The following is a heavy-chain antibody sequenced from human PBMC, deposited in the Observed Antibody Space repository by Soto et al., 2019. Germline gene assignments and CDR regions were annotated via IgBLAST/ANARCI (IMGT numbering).Heavy chain of an antibody. CDR1: GLTFSDSY. CDR3: ARMCWRERSGIDV. CDR2: ITLRGNIV. J-gene: IGHJ6*02. D-gene: IGHD1-26*01. Sequence: GGFLRLSFAASGLTFSDSYMSWIRQAPGKAREWISYITLRGNIVYYADPLKGRFTISRENATKPPYLQMNRLRAGDTAVYYWARMCWRERSGIDVLGQGTTVTGS. V-gene: IGHV3-11*01.